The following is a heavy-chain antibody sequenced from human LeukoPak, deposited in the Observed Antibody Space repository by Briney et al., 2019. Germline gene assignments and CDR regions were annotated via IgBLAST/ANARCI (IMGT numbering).Heavy chain of an antibody. D-gene: IGHD5-12*01. Sequence: GGSPRLSCAASGLTFSTYDMHWVRQATGEGLEWVSGIGKGGDTYYVGSVKGRFTISRENAKNSLYLQMNSLRSGDTAVYYCARGGYSGLDVWGQGTVVTVSS. J-gene: IGHJ3*01. CDR3: ARGGYSGLDV. CDR2: IGKGGDT. CDR1: GLTFSTYD. V-gene: IGHV3-13*04.